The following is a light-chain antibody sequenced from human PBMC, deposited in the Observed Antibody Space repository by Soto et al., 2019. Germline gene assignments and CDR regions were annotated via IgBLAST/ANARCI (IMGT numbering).Light chain of an antibody. Sequence: DIQLTQSPSFLSASVGDRVTITCRASQGSTNYLAWYQQKPAKAPNLLIYAASTLQAGVSSRFSGSGSGTEFTLTISSLQPEDFATYYCQQYSSYPLTFGGGTKVEIK. V-gene: IGKV1-9*01. J-gene: IGKJ4*01. CDR2: AAS. CDR3: QQYSSYPLT. CDR1: QGSTNY.